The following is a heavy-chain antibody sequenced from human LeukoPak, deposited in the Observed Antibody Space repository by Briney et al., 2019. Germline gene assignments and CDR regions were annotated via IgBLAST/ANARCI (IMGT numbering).Heavy chain of an antibody. Sequence: SQTLSLTCTVSGGSISSGDYYWSWIPQPPGKGLEWIGNIYDRGSTKYNPSLKSRVTISVDTSKNQFSLRLSSVTAADTAVYYCARGRTFDNWGQGTLVTVSS. CDR1: GGSISSGDYY. CDR3: ARGRTFDN. V-gene: IGHV4-61*08. J-gene: IGHJ4*02. CDR2: IYDRGST.